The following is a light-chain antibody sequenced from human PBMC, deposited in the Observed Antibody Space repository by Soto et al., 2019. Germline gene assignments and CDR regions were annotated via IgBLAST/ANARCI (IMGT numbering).Light chain of an antibody. CDR2: QVS. CDR3: VQFAHFPRT. Sequence: DLVLTQTPLSSPVTLGQPASISCRSSQSLVYSDGNTYLSWLQQRPGQPPRLLIYQVSNRFSGVPDRFSGSAAGTDFTLQISRVEAEDVGVYYCVQFAHFPRTFGQGTKVEIK. CDR1: QSLVYSDGNTY. J-gene: IGKJ1*01. V-gene: IGKV2-24*01.